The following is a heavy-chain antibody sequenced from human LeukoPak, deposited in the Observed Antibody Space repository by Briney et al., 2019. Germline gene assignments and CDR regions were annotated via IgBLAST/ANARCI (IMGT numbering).Heavy chain of an antibody. V-gene: IGHV5-51*04. CDR3: ARSQYDFWSGSGYWYFDL. J-gene: IGHJ2*01. Sequence: GESLKISCRGSGYSFTIYWIGWVRQMPGKGLEWMGIIYPGDSDTRYSPSFQGQVTISADKPISTAYLQWSSLKASDTAMYYCARSQYDFWSGSGYWYFDLWGRGTLVTVSS. D-gene: IGHD3-3*01. CDR1: GYSFTIYW. CDR2: IYPGDSDT.